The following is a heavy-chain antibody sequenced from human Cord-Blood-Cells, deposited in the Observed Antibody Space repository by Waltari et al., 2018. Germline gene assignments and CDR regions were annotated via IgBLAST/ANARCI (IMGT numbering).Heavy chain of an antibody. J-gene: IGHJ4*02. CDR2: ISGSGGST. V-gene: IGHV3-23*01. Sequence: EVQLLESGGGLVQPGGSLRLSCAASGFTFSSYAISWVRQAPGKGLEWVSAISGSGGSTYYADSVKGRFTISRDNSKNTLYLQMNSLRAEDTAVYYCAKLLLSSGWYFDYWGQGTLVTVSS. CDR3: AKLLLSSGWYFDY. CDR1: GFTFSSYA. D-gene: IGHD6-19*01.